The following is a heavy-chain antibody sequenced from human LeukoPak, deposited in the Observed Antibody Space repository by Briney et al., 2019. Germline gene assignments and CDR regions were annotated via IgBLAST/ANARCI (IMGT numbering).Heavy chain of an antibody. V-gene: IGHV4-34*01. CDR1: GGSISSYY. D-gene: IGHD3-10*01. CDR3: ARGHITMVRGVMKSFDY. J-gene: IGHJ4*02. CDR2: INHSGST. Sequence: PSETLSLTCTVSGGSISSYYWSWIRQPPGKGLEWIGEINHSGSTNYNPSLKSRVTISVDTSKNQFSLKLSSVTAADTAVYYCARGHITMVRGVMKSFDYWGQGTLVTVSS.